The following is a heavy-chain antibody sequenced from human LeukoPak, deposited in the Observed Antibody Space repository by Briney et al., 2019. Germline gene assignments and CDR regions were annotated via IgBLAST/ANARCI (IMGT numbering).Heavy chain of an antibody. CDR3: ARAHHIVVVPAAIMIDY. CDR1: GLTFSSYA. D-gene: IGHD2-2*02. V-gene: IGHV3-30*07. CDR2: IWYDGCNK. J-gene: IGHJ4*02. Sequence: GGSLRLSCAACGLTFSSYAMHGVRQAPGRGLEGVAVIWYDGCNKYYADSVKGRFTISRDNSKNTLSLQMNSLRAEDTAVYYCARAHHIVVVPAAIMIDYWGQGTLVTVSS.